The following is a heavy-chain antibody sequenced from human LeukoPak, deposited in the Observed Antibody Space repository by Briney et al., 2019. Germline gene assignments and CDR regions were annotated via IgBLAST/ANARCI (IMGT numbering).Heavy chain of an antibody. CDR3: ARDEWGDAFDI. Sequence: SETLSLTCAVYGGSFSGYYWSWIRQPPGKGLEWIGEINHSGSTNYNPSLKSRVTISVETSKNQFSLKLSSVTAADTAVYYCARDEWGDAFDIWGQGTMVTVFS. J-gene: IGHJ3*02. D-gene: IGHD1-26*01. CDR1: GGSFSGYY. V-gene: IGHV4-34*01. CDR2: INHSGST.